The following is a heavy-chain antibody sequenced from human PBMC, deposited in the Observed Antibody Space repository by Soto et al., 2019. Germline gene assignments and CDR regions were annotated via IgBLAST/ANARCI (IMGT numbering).Heavy chain of an antibody. CDR3: AREGPISGTGAFDI. Sequence: GGSLRLSCAASGFTFNIHGMHWVRQAPGTGLEWVAVIWSDGNNKFYADSVRGRFTISRDSSKNTLDLQLNSLRVEDTGVYYCAREGPISGTGAFDIWGQGTKVTVSS. D-gene: IGHD6-25*01. CDR1: GFTFNIHG. J-gene: IGHJ3*02. CDR2: IWSDGNNK. V-gene: IGHV3-33*01.